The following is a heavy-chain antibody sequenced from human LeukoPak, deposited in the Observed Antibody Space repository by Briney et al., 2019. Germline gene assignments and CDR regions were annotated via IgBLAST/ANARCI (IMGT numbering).Heavy chain of an antibody. D-gene: IGHD4-17*01. CDR3: ARGYYGDTHFDY. V-gene: IGHV3-74*01. CDR2: MNNDGSST. J-gene: IGHJ4*01. CDR1: GFTFSTYW. Sequence: PGGSLRLSCAASGFTFSTYWMHWVRQAPGKGLVWVSRMNNDGSSTNYADSVKGRFTISRDNAKNTLNLQMNSLRAEDTAVYYCARGYYGDTHFDYWGQGILVTVSS.